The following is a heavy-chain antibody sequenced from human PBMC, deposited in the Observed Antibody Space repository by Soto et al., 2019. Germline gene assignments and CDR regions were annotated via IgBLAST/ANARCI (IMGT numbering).Heavy chain of an antibody. CDR2: IFPGDSDI. D-gene: IGHD1-20*01. CDR3: ARRSNWNSEAPDY. Sequence: GESLKISCEGSGYIFSSYWIAWVRQMPGKGLEWMGIIFPGDSDIRYSPSFQGHVTISADESINTAYLRWSSLKASDTAMYYCARRSNWNSEAPDYWGQGTLVTVSS. CDR1: GYIFSSYW. V-gene: IGHV5-51*01. J-gene: IGHJ4*02.